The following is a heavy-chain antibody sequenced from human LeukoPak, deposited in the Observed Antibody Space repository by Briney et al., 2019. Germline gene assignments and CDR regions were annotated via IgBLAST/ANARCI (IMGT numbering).Heavy chain of an antibody. CDR2: INANSGTT. Sequence: GGSLRLSCAASGFAFSFYAMSWLRQPPGKGLEWVSTINANSGTTSYAASVRGRFTISRDNSKNTLYLQVNTLRADDTATYYCAKPVSGGLAVTADWFHPWGQGTLVVVSS. J-gene: IGHJ5*01. CDR3: AKPVSGGLAVTADWFHP. V-gene: IGHV3-23*01. D-gene: IGHD6-19*01. CDR1: GFAFSFYA.